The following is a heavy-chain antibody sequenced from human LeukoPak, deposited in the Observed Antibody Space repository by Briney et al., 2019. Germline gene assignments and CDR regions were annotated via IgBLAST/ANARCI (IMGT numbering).Heavy chain of an antibody. Sequence: PSETLSLTSTVSGGATSGGGYYWRWSREPPEEGVWRGGGIYYSGSTTYTPSLKSRLTISVHTSKNQFSLKLRSVPAADTAVYYCARDRQNRYYSGSGGQFDPWGQGTLVTVSS. D-gene: IGHD3-10*01. CDR2: IYYSGST. CDR1: GGATSGGGYY. CDR3: ARDRQNRYYSGSGGQFDP. V-gene: IGHV4-61*08. J-gene: IGHJ5*02.